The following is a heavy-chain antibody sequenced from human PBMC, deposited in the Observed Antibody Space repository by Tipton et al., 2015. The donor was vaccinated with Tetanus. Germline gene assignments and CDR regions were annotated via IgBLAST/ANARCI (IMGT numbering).Heavy chain of an antibody. D-gene: IGHD2/OR15-2a*01. CDR2: FYSGGSI. CDR1: SRYT. J-gene: IGHJ5*02. V-gene: IGHV4-39*01. CDR3: ARHSSWFDP. Sequence: SRYTLNWVRQAPGKGLEWIGTFYSGGSIFYNPSFKSRATISVDTPKNQISLRLTSVASADTAVYYCARHSSWFDPWGQGTLVTVSS.